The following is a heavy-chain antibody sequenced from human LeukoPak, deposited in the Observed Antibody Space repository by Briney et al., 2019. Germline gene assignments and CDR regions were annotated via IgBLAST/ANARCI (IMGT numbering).Heavy chain of an antibody. CDR2: ISGSGGST. CDR3: AKVGSAYCGGDCYSFDY. J-gene: IGHJ4*02. D-gene: IGHD2-21*02. V-gene: IGHV3-23*01. Sequence: AGGSLRLSCAVSGITLSNYGMSWVRQAPGKGLEWVSAISGSGGSTYYADSVKGRFTISRDNSKNTLYLQMNSLRAEDTAVYYCAKVGSAYCGGDCYSFDYWGQGTLVTVSS. CDR1: GITLSNYG.